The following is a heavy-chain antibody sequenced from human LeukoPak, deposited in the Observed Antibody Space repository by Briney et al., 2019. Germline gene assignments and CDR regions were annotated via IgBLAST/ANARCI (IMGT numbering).Heavy chain of an antibody. J-gene: IGHJ4*02. Sequence: GGSLRLSCAASGFTFSSYNMNWVCQAPGKGLEWVSYISSSSSTIYYADSVKGRFTISRDNAKNSLYLQMNSLRAEDTAVYYCARANTLVVPYFDYWGQGTLVTVSS. D-gene: IGHD2-21*01. CDR1: GFTFSSYN. CDR2: ISSSSSTI. CDR3: ARANTLVVPYFDY. V-gene: IGHV3-48*01.